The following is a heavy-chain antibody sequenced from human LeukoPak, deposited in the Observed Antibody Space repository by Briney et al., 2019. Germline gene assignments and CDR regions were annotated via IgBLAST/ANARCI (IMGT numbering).Heavy chain of an antibody. J-gene: IGHJ6*03. D-gene: IGHD3-10*01. Sequence: GESLRLSCAASGFSFNMYAMSWVRQTPGKGLEWVSAINDRGITTNYADSVKGRFTISRENSKNTLYFQMNSLRAEDTAVYYCARVPYGNYHYYYMDVWGKGTTVTVSS. V-gene: IGHV3-23*01. CDR1: GFSFNMYA. CDR3: ARVPYGNYHYYYMDV. CDR2: INDRGITT.